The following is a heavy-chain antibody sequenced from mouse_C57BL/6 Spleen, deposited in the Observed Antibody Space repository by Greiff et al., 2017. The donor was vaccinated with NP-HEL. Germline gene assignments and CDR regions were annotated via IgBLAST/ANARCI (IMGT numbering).Heavy chain of an antibody. Sequence: QVQLQQSGAELVRPGTSVKVSCKASGYAFTNYLIEWVKQRPGQGLEWIGVINPGSGGTNYNEKFKGTATLTADKSASTAYMQLSSLTSEDSAVYFCASLANFDYWGQGTTLTVSS. V-gene: IGHV1-54*01. D-gene: IGHD1-1*01. CDR1: GYAFTNYL. CDR2: INPGSGGT. CDR3: ASLANFDY. J-gene: IGHJ2*01.